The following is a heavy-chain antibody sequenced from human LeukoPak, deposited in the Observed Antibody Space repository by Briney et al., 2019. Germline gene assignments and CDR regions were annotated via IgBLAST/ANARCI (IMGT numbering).Heavy chain of an antibody. CDR1: GFTFSTYA. CDR2: INHNGGNT. J-gene: IGHJ5*02. Sequence: GGSLRLSCAASGFTFSTYAMNWVRQAPGKGLEWVSTINHNGGNTYYADSVKGRFTISRDNSKNTLYLQMNSLRAEDTAVYYCARTLTYSSSWTFDPWGQGTLVTVSS. D-gene: IGHD6-13*01. CDR3: ARTLTYSSSWTFDP. V-gene: IGHV3-23*01.